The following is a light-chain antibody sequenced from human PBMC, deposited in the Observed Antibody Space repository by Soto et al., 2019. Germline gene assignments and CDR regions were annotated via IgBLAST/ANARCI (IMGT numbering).Light chain of an antibody. CDR3: QQHNSFSIT. CDR1: QNIDSY. J-gene: IGKJ5*01. V-gene: IGKV1-5*01. Sequence: DIQMTQSPSSLSASVGDRVTITCRASQNIDSYLNWYQQRPGKAPKLLIHDASSLQSGVPSRFSGSGSGTEFTLTINSLQADDFATYYCQQHNSFSITFGQGTRLEI. CDR2: DAS.